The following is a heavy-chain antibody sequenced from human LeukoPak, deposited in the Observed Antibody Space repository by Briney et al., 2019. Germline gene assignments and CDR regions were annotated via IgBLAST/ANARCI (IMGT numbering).Heavy chain of an antibody. V-gene: IGHV1-18*01. J-gene: IGHJ3*02. CDR3: ARDSAVAGTSDAFDI. CDR2: ISAYSGNT. D-gene: IGHD6-19*01. Sequence: GASVKVSCKASGYTFTSYGISWVRQAPGQGLEWMGWISAYSGNTNYAQKLQGRVTMTTDTSTRTAYMELRSLRSDDTAVYYCARDSAVAGTSDAFDIWGQGTMVTVSS. CDR1: GYTFTSYG.